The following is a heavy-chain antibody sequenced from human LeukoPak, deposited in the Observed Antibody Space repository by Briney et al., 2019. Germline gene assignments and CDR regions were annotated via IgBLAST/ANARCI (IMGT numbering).Heavy chain of an antibody. CDR1: RGSISSDY. J-gene: IGHJ3*01. V-gene: IGHV4-59*10. CDR2: IYTSGTT. Sequence: PSETLCLTCAVSRGSISSDYWSWVRQPAGKGLEWVGLIYTSGTTKYNPSLKSRVTMSLDTSKNQYSLKLYSVTAADTAVYYCARVFDDWGQGTMVTVSS. CDR3: ARVFDD.